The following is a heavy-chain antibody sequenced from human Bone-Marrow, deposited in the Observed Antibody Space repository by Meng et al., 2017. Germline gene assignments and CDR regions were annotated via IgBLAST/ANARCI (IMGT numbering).Heavy chain of an antibody. CDR3: AASPGWWRIDS. Sequence: QGSGPAPAKPSGPLPSPWAVSGASIGSTNWWSWVRQPPGKGFEGIGEIYHSGSTNYNPSLKSRVTISVDKSKNQFSLKLSSVTAADTAVYYCAASPGWWRIDSWGQGTLVTVSS. V-gene: IGHV4-4*02. CDR2: IYHSGST. J-gene: IGHJ4*02. CDR1: GASIGSTNW. D-gene: IGHD6-19*01.